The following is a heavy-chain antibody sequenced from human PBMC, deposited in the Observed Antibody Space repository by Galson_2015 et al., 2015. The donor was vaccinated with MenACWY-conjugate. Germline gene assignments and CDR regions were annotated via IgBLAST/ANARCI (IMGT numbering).Heavy chain of an antibody. V-gene: IGHV3-48*04. Sequence: SLRLSCAASGFTFSSYSMNWVRQAPGKGLEWVSYISSSSSTIYYADSVKGRFTISRDNAKNSLYLQMNSLRAEDTAVYYCARGPGTDYSNYLTRYYYYGMDVWGQGTTVTVSS. CDR2: ISSSSSTI. J-gene: IGHJ6*02. CDR1: GFTFSSYS. D-gene: IGHD4-11*01. CDR3: ARGPGTDYSNYLTRYYYYGMDV.